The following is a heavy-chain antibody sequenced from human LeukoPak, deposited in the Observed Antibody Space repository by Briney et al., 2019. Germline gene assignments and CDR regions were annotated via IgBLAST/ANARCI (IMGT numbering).Heavy chain of an antibody. CDR1: GGSISSYY. Sequence: SETLSLTCTVSGGSISSYYWSWIRQPPGKGLEWIGYIYYSGSTNYNPSLGSRVIISVDTSKNQFSLKLSSVTAADTAVYYCARGIFGVIINAFDIWGQGTMVTVSS. V-gene: IGHV4-59*01. CDR2: IYYSGST. D-gene: IGHD3-3*01. J-gene: IGHJ3*02. CDR3: ARGIFGVIINAFDI.